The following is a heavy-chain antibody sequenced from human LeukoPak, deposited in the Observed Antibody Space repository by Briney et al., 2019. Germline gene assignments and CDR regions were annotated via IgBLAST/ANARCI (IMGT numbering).Heavy chain of an antibody. Sequence: GSSVKVSCKASGGTFSSYAISWVRQAPGQGLEWMGGIIPIFGTANYAQKFQGRVTITADKSTSTAYMELSSLRSEDTAVYYCARGDDSSSWYSRTRSYFDYWGQGTLVTVSS. J-gene: IGHJ4*02. D-gene: IGHD6-13*01. CDR3: ARGDDSSSWYSRTRSYFDY. CDR1: GGTFSSYA. V-gene: IGHV1-69*06. CDR2: IIPIFGTA.